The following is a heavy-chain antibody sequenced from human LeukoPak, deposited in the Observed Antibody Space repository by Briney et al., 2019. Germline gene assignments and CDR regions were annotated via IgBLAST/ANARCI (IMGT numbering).Heavy chain of an antibody. D-gene: IGHD5-12*01. CDR1: AFAFSTYA. CDR3: TGRGGGYEFVY. V-gene: IGHV3-30-3*01. J-gene: IGHJ4*02. CDR2: ISFEGNTK. Sequence: GRSLRLSCEASAFAFSTYAMHWVRQSPGKGLEWVAVISFEGNTKYYADSVKGRFTISRDNSKNTLYLQMNGLRREDTAIYFCTGRGGGYEFVYWGQGTLVTVSS.